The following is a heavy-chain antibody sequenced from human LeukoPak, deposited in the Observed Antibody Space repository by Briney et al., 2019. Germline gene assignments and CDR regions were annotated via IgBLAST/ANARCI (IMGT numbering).Heavy chain of an antibody. CDR3: ARDLRSLVYDSSGYYGSYYFDY. D-gene: IGHD3-22*01. J-gene: IGHJ4*02. CDR1: GYTFTSYY. Sequence: ASVKVSCKAFGYTFTSYYMHWVRQAPGQGLEWMGIINPSGGSTSYAQKFQGRVTMTRDMSTSTVYMELSSLRSEDTAVYYCARDLRSLVYDSSGYYGSYYFDYWGQGTLVTVSS. V-gene: IGHV1-46*01. CDR2: INPSGGST.